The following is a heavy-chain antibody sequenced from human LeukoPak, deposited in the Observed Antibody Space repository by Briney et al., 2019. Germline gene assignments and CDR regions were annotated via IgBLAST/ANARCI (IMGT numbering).Heavy chain of an antibody. CDR1: GFTVSSYS. CDR2: ISSSSSYI. J-gene: IGHJ4*02. Sequence: PGGSLRLSCAASGFTVSSYSMNWVRQAPGKGLEWVSSISSSSSYIYYADSVKGRFTISRDNAKNSLYLQMNSLRAEDTAVYYCARVHRYYDSSGYYDLFDYWGQGTLVTVSS. D-gene: IGHD3-22*01. V-gene: IGHV3-21*01. CDR3: ARVHRYYDSSGYYDLFDY.